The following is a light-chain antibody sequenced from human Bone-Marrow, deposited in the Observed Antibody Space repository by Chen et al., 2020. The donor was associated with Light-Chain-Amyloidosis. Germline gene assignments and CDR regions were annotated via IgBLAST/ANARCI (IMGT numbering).Light chain of an antibody. CDR1: DLPTKY. CDR2: RDT. CDR3: QSADSSGTYEVI. V-gene: IGLV3-25*03. J-gene: IGLJ2*01. Sequence: SYELTQPPSVSVSPGQTARITCSGDDLPTKYAYWYQQKPGQAPVLVIHRDTERPSGISARFSGSSSGTTAPLTISGVQAEDEADYHCQSADSSGTYEVIFGGGTKLTV.